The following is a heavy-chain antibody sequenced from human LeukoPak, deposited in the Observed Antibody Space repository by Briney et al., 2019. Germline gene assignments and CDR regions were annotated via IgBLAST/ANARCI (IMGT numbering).Heavy chain of an antibody. D-gene: IGHD3-9*01. CDR2: ISWNSGSI. Sequence: GGSLRLSCAASGFSFNDYAMHWVRQAPGKGLEWVSGISWNSGSIGYADSVKGRFTISRDNAKNSLYLQMNSLRAEDMALYYCAKDFHDILTGPFDYWGQGTLVTVSS. CDR3: AKDFHDILTGPFDY. CDR1: GFSFNDYA. V-gene: IGHV3-9*03. J-gene: IGHJ4*02.